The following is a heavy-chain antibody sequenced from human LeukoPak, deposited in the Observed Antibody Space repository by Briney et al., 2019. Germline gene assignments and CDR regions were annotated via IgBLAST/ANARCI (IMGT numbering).Heavy chain of an antibody. J-gene: IGHJ4*02. CDR1: GDSISSGGYY. CDR2: IYYSGST. V-gene: IGHV4-31*03. Sequence: SETLSLTCTVSGDSISSGGYYWSWIRQHPGKGLEWIGYIYYSGSTYYNPSLKSRVTISVDTSKNQFSLKLSSVTAADTAVYYCARAWYNWKTLDYWGQGTPVTVSS. CDR3: ARAWYNWKTLDY. D-gene: IGHD1-1*01.